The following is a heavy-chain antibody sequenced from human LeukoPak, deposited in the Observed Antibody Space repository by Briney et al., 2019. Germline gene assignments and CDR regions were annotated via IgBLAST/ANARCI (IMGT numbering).Heavy chain of an antibody. Sequence: SETLSLTCTVSGGSISSYYWSWIRQPPGKGLEWIGYIYYSGSTNYNPSLKSRVTISVDTSKNQFSLELSSVTAADTAVYYCARYGSSPSYYYYGMDVWGQGTTVTVSS. CDR1: GGSISSYY. D-gene: IGHD1-26*01. CDR2: IYYSGST. V-gene: IGHV4-59*01. J-gene: IGHJ6*02. CDR3: ARYGSSPSYYYYGMDV.